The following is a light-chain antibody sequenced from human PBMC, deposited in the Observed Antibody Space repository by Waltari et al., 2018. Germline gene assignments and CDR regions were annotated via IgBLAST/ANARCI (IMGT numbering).Light chain of an antibody. CDR2: GAS. CDR3: QQYDDSSPWT. V-gene: IGKV3-15*01. CDR1: RNVRTN. Sequence: EIVMTQSPATLAVSPGVRVTLSCRASRNVRTNLAWYQHKPGQTPGLLISGASTRALGVPDRFSGAGSGTDFTLTISSLRSEDFAVYYCQQYDDSSPWTFGQGTKVEIK. J-gene: IGKJ1*01.